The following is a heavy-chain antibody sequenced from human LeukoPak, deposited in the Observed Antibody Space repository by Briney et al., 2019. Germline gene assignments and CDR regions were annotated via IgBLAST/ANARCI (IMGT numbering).Heavy chain of an antibody. V-gene: IGHV1-18*01. D-gene: IGHD3-16*02. Sequence: ASVKVSCKASGYTFTSYGISWVRQAPGQGLEWMGWISAYNGNTNYAQKLQGRVTMTTDTSTSTAYMELRSLISDDTAVYYCAREMEDYVWGSYRYTTFDYWAQGTLVTVSS. CDR2: ISAYNGNT. CDR3: AREMEDYVWGSYRYTTFDY. J-gene: IGHJ4*02. CDR1: GYTFTSYG.